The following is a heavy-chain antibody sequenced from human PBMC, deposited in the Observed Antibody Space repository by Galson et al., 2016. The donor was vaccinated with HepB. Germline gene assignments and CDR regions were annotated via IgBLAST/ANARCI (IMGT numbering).Heavy chain of an antibody. J-gene: IGHJ6*02. D-gene: IGHD3-22*01. Sequence: SLRLSCAASGFTFSNCGMHWVRQAPGKGLEWVAVIWYDGSNKYYIDSVKGRFTISRDNSKNTLYLQMDSLRADDTAVYYCARDAAYYDPTVLPDGMAVWGQGTTVTVS. CDR3: ARDAAYYDPTVLPDGMAV. CDR2: IWYDGSNK. CDR1: GFTFSNCG. V-gene: IGHV3-33*01.